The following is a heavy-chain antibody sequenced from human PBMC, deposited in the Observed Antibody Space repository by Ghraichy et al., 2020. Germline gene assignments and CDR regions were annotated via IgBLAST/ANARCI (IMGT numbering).Heavy chain of an antibody. V-gene: IGHV3-23*01. Sequence: GGSLRLSCAAFGFTFSTYAMTWVRQAPGKGLEWVSSISGSGDRAYYIDSVKGRFTMSRDNSKNTLYLQMSSLRAEDTAIYYCLKEGGYWGQGTLVTVSS. CDR1: GFTFSTYA. CDR3: LKEGGY. CDR2: ISGSGDRA. J-gene: IGHJ4*02.